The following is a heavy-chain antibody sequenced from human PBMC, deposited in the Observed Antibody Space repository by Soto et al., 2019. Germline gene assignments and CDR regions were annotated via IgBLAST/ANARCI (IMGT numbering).Heavy chain of an antibody. Sequence: SVKVSCKASGGTFSSYAISWVRQAPGQGLEWMGGIIPIFGTANYAQKFQGRVTIRADESTSTAYMELSSLRSEDTAVYYCAVRRCGGDGCLLYYYGMDVWGQGTTVTVSS. V-gene: IGHV1-69*13. J-gene: IGHJ6*02. CDR2: IIPIFGTA. CDR1: GGTFSSYA. CDR3: AVRRCGGDGCLLYYYGMDV. D-gene: IGHD2-21*02.